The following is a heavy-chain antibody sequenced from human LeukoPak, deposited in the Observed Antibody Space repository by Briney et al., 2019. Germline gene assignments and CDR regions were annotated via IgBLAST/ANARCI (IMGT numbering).Heavy chain of an antibody. CDR2: IKEDGSDK. D-gene: IGHD1-26*01. CDR3: ASDVVGGTTNY. V-gene: IGHV3-7*01. Sequence: PGGSLRLSCAASGFTFSLHYMGWVRQTPGKGLEWVANIKEDGSDKFYVDSVKGRFTISKDNAKNSVYLQMNSLRAEDTAVYYCASDVVGGTTNYWGQGTLVTVSS. J-gene: IGHJ4*02. CDR1: GFTFSLHY.